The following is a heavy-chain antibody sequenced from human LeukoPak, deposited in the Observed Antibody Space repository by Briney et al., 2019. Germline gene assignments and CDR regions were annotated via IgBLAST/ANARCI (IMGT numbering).Heavy chain of an antibody. D-gene: IGHD2-21*02. J-gene: IGHJ4*02. CDR3: TRMTAGHDY. CDR2: INHSGYT. CDR1: GVSFDDYY. V-gene: IGHV4-34*01. Sequence: SETLSLSCAVSGVSFDDYYWSWVRQTPGKGLEWIGEINHSGYTNDSPSLKSRVTLSIDTSRKQFSLNLRSVTVADTGIYYCTRMTAGHDYWGQGTLVAVSS.